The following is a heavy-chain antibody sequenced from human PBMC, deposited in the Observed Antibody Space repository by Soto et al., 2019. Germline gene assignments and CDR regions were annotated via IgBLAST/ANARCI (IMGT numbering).Heavy chain of an antibody. J-gene: IGHJ6*02. CDR1: GFTFSSYG. CDR3: AKDYLGGMDV. Sequence: QVQLVESGGGVVQPGRSLRLSCAASGFTFSSYGMHWVRQAPGKGLEWVAVISYDGSNKYYADSVKGRFTISRDNSKNTLYLQMNSLRAEDTAVYYCAKDYLGGMDVWGQGTTVTVSS. V-gene: IGHV3-30*18. D-gene: IGHD3-16*01. CDR2: ISYDGSNK.